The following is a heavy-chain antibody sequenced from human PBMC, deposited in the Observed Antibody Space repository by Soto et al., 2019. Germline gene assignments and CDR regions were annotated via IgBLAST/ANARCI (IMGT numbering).Heavy chain of an antibody. D-gene: IGHD4-17*01. Sequence: GASVKVSCKASGFTFTSSAVEWVRQARGQRHEWIGWIVVGSGNTNYAQKFQERVTITRDMSTSTAYMELSSLRSEDTAVYYCAAPWAYGYYYYYGMDVWGQGTTVTVSS. V-gene: IGHV1-58*01. J-gene: IGHJ6*02. CDR1: GFTFTSSA. CDR3: AAPWAYGYYYYYGMDV. CDR2: IVVGSGNT.